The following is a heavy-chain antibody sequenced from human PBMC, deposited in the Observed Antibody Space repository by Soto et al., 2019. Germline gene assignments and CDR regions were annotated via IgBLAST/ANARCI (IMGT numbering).Heavy chain of an antibody. CDR2: IYYDGSNK. V-gene: IGHV3-33*01. CDR3: ARVGGTVTSDY. CDR1: GFAFSAYG. Sequence: QVQLVESGGGVVQPERSLRLSCAASGFAFSAYGMHWVRQAPGKGLEWVAMIYYDGSNKYYADSVKGRFTISRDNSKNTLYLQMSSLRAEDTALYYCARVGGTVTSDYWGQGTLVTVSS. J-gene: IGHJ4*02. D-gene: IGHD4-17*01.